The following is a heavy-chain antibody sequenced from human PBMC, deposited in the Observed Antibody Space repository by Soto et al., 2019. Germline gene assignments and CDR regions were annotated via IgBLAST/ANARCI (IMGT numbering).Heavy chain of an antibody. CDR3: AIRAGGLLWLRSYYYYGMDV. CDR2: IIPIFGTA. V-gene: IGHV1-69*01. D-gene: IGHD5-18*01. CDR1: GGTFSSYA. Sequence: QVQLVQSGAAVKKPGSSVTVSCKASGGTFSSYALSWVRQAPGQGLEWMGGIIPIFGTANYAQKCQGRVTTTADESTSTAYMELSSLRSDATAVYYCAIRAGGLLWLRSYYYYGMDVWCQGTTVTVSS. J-gene: IGHJ6*02.